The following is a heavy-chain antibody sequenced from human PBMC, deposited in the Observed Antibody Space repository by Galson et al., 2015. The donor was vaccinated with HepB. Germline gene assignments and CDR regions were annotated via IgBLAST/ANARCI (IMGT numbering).Heavy chain of an antibody. D-gene: IGHD1-26*01. V-gene: IGHV1-3*01. CDR3: ARSGGGSYTAASN. Sequence: SVKVSCKASGYTFTSYGISWVRQAPGQGLEWMGWINAGNGNTKYSQKFQGRVTITRDTSASTAYMELSSLRSEDTAVYYCARSGGGSYTAASNWGQGTLVTVSS. CDR1: GYTFTSYG. CDR2: INAGNGNT. J-gene: IGHJ4*02.